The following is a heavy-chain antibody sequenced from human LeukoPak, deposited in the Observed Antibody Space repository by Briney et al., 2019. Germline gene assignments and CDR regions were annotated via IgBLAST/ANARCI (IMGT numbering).Heavy chain of an antibody. J-gene: IGHJ4*02. CDR1: GDXVSSNSAA. CDR2: TYYRSKWYN. V-gene: IGHV6-1*01. Sequence: SQTLSLTCAISGDXVSSNSAAWNWIRQSPSRGLQWLGRTYYRSKWYNDYALSVKSRISINPDTSKKQFSLQLNSVTPEDTAVYYCARSYSSGWDFESWGQGTLVTVSS. D-gene: IGHD6-19*01. CDR3: ARSYSSGWDFES.